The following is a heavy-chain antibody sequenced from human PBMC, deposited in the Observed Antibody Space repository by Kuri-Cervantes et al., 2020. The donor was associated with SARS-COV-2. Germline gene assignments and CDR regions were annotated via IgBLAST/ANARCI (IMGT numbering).Heavy chain of an antibody. D-gene: IGHD2-2*02. CDR1: GFTFSSYS. CDR3: ARDDVVVPAAIQYYFDY. CDR2: ISSSSSYI. J-gene: IGHJ4*02. V-gene: IGHV3-21*01. Sequence: GESLKISCAASGFTFSSYSMNWVRQAPGKGLEWVSSISSSSSYIYYADSVKGRFTISRDNAKNSLYLQMNSLRAEDTAVYYCARDDVVVPAAIQYYFDYWGQGTLVTVSS.